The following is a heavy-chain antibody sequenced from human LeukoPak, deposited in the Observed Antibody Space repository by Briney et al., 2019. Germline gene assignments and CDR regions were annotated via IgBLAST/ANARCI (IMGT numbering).Heavy chain of an antibody. CDR2: INHSGST. V-gene: IGHV4-34*01. J-gene: IGHJ4*02. D-gene: IGHD1-1*01. CDR3: ARATAGTTLFEGIDY. Sequence: SETLSLTCAVYGGSFSGYYWSWIRQPPGKGLEWIGEINHSGSTNYNPSLKGRVTISVDTSKNQFSLKLSSVTAADTAVYYCARATAGTTLFEGIDYWGQGTLVTVSS. CDR1: GGSFSGYY.